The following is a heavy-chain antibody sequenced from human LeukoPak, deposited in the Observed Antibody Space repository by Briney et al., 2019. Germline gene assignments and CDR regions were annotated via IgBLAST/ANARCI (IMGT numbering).Heavy chain of an antibody. CDR2: ISSSGSTI. J-gene: IGHJ6*03. V-gene: IGHV3-48*03. D-gene: IGHD3-3*01. CDR1: GFTFSSYE. CDR3: ARATGGITIFGVVIWESVYMDV. Sequence: GGSLRLSCAASGFTFSSYEMNWVRQAPGKGLEWVSYISSSGSTIYYADSVKGRFTISRDNAKNSLYLQMNSLRAEDTAVYYCARATGGITIFGVVIWESVYMDVWGKGTTVTVSS.